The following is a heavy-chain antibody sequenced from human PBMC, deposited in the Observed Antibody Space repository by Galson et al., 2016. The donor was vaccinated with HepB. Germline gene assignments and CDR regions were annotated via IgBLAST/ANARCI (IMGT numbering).Heavy chain of an antibody. Sequence: SLRLSCAASGFTFGDYAMQWVRQAPGKGLEWVSGITWNSGRIGYADSVKGRFTISRDNAKNSLYLQMNSLRAEDTALYYCARRRQVVVGHYVVDVWGQGTTVTVSS. V-gene: IGHV3-9*01. D-gene: IGHD3-22*01. J-gene: IGHJ6*02. CDR2: ITWNSGRI. CDR3: ARRRQVVVGHYVVDV. CDR1: GFTFGDYA.